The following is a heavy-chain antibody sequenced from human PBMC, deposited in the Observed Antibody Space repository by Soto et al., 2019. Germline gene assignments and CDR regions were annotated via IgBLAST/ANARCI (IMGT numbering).Heavy chain of an antibody. J-gene: IGHJ4*02. CDR1: GYSFTSYW. CDR3: ARRRYCSSTSCYRFAAYFDY. V-gene: IGHV5-51*01. CDR2: IYPGDSDT. D-gene: IGHD2-2*01. Sequence: GESLKISCKGSGYSFTSYWIGWVRQMPGKGLEWMGIIYPGDSDTRYSPSFQGQVTISADRSISTAYLQWSSLKASDTAMYYCARRRYCSSTSCYRFAAYFDYWGQGTLVTVSS.